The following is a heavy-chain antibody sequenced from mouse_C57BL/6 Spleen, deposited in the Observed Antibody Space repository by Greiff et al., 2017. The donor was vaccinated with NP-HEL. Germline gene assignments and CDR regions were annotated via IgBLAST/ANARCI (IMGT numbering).Heavy chain of an antibody. D-gene: IGHD1-1*01. J-gene: IGHJ4*01. Sequence: QVQLKQSGPELVKPGASVKISCKASGYAFSSSWMNWVKQRPGKGLEWIGRIYPGDGDTNYNGKFKGKATLTADKSSSTAYMQLSSLTSEDSAVYFCARRSDYYGSSYYAMDYWGQGTSVTVSS. CDR2: IYPGDGDT. CDR3: ARRSDYYGSSYYAMDY. CDR1: GYAFSSSW. V-gene: IGHV1-82*01.